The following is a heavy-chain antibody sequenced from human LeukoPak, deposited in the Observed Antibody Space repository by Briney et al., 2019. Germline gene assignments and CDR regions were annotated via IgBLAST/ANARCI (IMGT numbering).Heavy chain of an antibody. D-gene: IGHD1-14*01. Sequence: GGSLRLSCAASGFTFSSYGMNWVRQAPGKGLEWVSSISSSSSYIYYADSVKGRFTISRDNAKNSLYLQMNSLRAEDTAVYYCAKAEGGYYYYGMDVWGQGTTVTVSS. CDR2: ISSSSSYI. V-gene: IGHV3-21*01. CDR3: AKAEGGYYYYGMDV. CDR1: GFTFSSYG. J-gene: IGHJ6*02.